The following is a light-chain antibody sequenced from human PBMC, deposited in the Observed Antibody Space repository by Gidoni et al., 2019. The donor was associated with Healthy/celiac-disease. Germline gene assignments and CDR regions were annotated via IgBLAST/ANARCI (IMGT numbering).Light chain of an antibody. V-gene: IGKV3-20*01. CDR2: GAS. J-gene: IGKJ1*01. CDR1: QSVSSSY. Sequence: PGTLSLSPGERATLSCRASQSVSSSYLAWYQQKPGQAPRLLIYGASSRATGIPDRFSGSGSGTDFTLTISRLEPEDFAVYYCQQYGSSSWTFGQGTKVEIK. CDR3: QQYGSSSWT.